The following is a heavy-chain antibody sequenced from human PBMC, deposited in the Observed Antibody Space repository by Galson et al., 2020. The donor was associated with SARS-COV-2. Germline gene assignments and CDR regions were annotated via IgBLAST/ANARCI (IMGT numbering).Heavy chain of an antibody. CDR3: AEGDGYNFPPGY. Sequence: ASVKVSCKASGYTFTGYYMHWVRQAPGQGLEWMGWINPNSGGTNYAQKFQGRVTMTRDTSISTAYMELSRLRSDDTAMYYCAEGDGYNFPPGYWGQGTLVTVSS. J-gene: IGHJ4*02. V-gene: IGHV1-2*02. D-gene: IGHD1-1*01. CDR2: INPNSGGT. CDR1: GYTFTGYY.